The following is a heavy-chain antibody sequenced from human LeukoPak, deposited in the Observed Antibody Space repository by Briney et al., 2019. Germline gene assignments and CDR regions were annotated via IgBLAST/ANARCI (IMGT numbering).Heavy chain of an antibody. J-gene: IGHJ4*02. Sequence: GGSLILSCAASGFTFSSYAMSWVRQAPGKGLECVSSISGSGDYTYFADSIKGRFAISRDNSKNTLYLQMNSLRAEDTAVYYCSQDSGYVNFDYWGQGTQVTVSS. V-gene: IGHV3-23*01. CDR1: GFTFSSYA. D-gene: IGHD5-12*01. CDR2: ISGSGDYT. CDR3: SQDSGYVNFDY.